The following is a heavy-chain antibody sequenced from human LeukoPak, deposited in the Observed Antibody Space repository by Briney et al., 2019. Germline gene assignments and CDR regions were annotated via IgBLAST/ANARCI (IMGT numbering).Heavy chain of an antibody. V-gene: IGHV4-59*01. CDR2: IYYSGST. CDR3: ARVRGASETFDY. CDR1: GGSISSYY. Sequence: SETLSLTCTVSGGSISSYYWSWIRQPPGKGLEWIGHIYYSGSTNYNPSLKSRVTISVDTSKNQFSLKLSSVTAADTAVYYCARVRGASETFDYWGQGTLVTVSS. J-gene: IGHJ4*02. D-gene: IGHD4/OR15-4a*01.